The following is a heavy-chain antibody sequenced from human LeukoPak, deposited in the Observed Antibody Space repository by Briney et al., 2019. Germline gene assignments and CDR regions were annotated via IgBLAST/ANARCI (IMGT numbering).Heavy chain of an antibody. J-gene: IGHJ4*02. CDR2: ISYDGSDK. D-gene: IGHD1-7*01. CDR3: ARDLELPDY. CDR1: GFTFSTYA. V-gene: IGHV3-30*04. Sequence: GGSLRLSCAASGFTFSTYAMHWVRQAPGKGPEWVALISYDGSDKFYADSVKGRFTISRDTSKDTLYLQMHSLRVEDTAVYYCARDLELPDYWGQGTLVTVSS.